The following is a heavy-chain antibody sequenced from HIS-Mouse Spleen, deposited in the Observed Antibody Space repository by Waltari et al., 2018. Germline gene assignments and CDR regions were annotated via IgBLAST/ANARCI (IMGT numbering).Heavy chain of an antibody. V-gene: IGHV4-39*07. CDR2: IYYSGRT. J-gene: IGHJ2*01. CDR3: ARDGELGKSFYWYFDL. CDR1: GGSISSSSYY. D-gene: IGHD7-27*01. Sequence: QLQLQESGPGLVKPSETLSLTCTVSGGSISSSSYYWGWIRQPPGKGLEWIGSIYYSGRTYYNPALKSRVTISVDTSKNQFSLKLSSVTAADTAVYYCARDGELGKSFYWYFDLWGRGTLVTVSS.